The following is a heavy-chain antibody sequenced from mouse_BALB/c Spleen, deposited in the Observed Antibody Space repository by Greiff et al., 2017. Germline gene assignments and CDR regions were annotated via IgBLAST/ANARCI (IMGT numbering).Heavy chain of an antibody. CDR2: ISSGGSYT. V-gene: IGHV5-9-4*01. Sequence: EVMLVESGGGLVKPGGSLKLSCAASGFTFRSYAMSWVRQSPEKRLEWVAEISSGGSYTYYPDTVTGRFTISRDNAKNTLYLEMSSLRSEDTAMYYCARTRDYFDYWGQGTTLTVSA. J-gene: IGHJ2*01. CDR3: ARTRDYFDY. CDR1: GFTFRSYA.